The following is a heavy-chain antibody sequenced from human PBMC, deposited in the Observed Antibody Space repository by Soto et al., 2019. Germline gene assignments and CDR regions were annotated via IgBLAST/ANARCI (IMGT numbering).Heavy chain of an antibody. CDR2: ISSNGVGT. CDR3: ARREQSDYYYMDV. J-gene: IGHJ6*03. D-gene: IGHD6-19*01. V-gene: IGHV3-64*01. Sequence: EVQLVESGGGLVQPGGSLRLSCAASGFTFSNYAMDWVRQAPGKVLEYVSGISSNGVGTNYANSVKDRFTISRDNSKNTLYLQMGSLRAEDMAVYYCARREQSDYYYMDVWGKGTSVTVSS. CDR1: GFTFSNYA.